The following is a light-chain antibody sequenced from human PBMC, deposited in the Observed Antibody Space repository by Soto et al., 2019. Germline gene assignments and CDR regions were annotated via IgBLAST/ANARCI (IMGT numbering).Light chain of an antibody. Sequence: EILLTQSPGTLSLSPGERATLSCRASQSVSTRSLAWYQQKPGQAPRLLISGASSRAADIPERFSGSGSGTDFTLTINRLAPEDFEVYYCQQYDSSPRTFGQGTKVDIK. CDR1: QSVSTRS. J-gene: IGKJ1*01. CDR2: GAS. V-gene: IGKV3-20*01. CDR3: QQYDSSPRT.